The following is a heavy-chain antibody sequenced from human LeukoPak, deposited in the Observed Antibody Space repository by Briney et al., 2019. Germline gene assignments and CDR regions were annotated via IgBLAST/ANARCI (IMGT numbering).Heavy chain of an antibody. J-gene: IGHJ4*02. CDR1: GFTFDNYP. CDR3: VRLGDSSGYYDY. D-gene: IGHD3-22*01. Sequence: GGSLRLSCAASGFTFDNYPMHWVRQAPGKGPEWVASIKPDGSGKYYVDSVKGRFTISRDNAKNALYLQLNSLRAEDTAVYFCVRLGDSSGYYDYWGQGTLVTVSS. CDR2: IKPDGSGK. V-gene: IGHV3-7*01.